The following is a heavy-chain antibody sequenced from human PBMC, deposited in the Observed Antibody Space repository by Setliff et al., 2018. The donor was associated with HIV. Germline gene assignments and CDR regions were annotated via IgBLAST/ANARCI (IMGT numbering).Heavy chain of an antibody. CDR2: IYNSAST. CDR3: ARHSPSDY. CDR1: GDSISTDY. V-gene: IGHV4-59*08. J-gene: IGHJ4*02. Sequence: PSETLSLTCTVSGDSISTDYWTWIRQPPGKGLEWIGYIYNSASTSYNPSLKSRVTISVDTSKNQFSLKLSSVPAADTAVYYCARHSPSDYWGQGTLVTVSS.